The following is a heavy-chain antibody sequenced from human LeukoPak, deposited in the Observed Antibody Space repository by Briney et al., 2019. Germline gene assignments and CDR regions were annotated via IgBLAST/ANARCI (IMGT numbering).Heavy chain of an antibody. CDR3: AREGVSTRITGTSWSWFDP. CDR2: ISAYNGNT. CDR1: GYTFTSFG. D-gene: IGHD1-7*01. V-gene: IGHV1-18*01. Sequence: GASVKVSCKASGYTFTSFGISWVRQAPGQGLEWMGWISAYNGNTNYAQKLQGRVTMTTDTSTSTAYMELRSLRSDDTAVYYCAREGVSTRITGTSWSWFDPWGQGTLVTVSS. J-gene: IGHJ5*02.